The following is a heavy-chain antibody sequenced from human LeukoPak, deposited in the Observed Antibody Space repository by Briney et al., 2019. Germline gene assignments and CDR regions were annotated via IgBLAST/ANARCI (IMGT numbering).Heavy chain of an antibody. D-gene: IGHD4-17*01. CDR3: ARDGYGDYLVGDY. Sequence: PGGSLRLSCAASGFTFSNYEMNWVRQAPGKGLEWVSYISSSGGNIYYADSVKGRFTISRDNAKNSLYLQMNSPRAEDTAVYYCARDGYGDYLVGDYWGQGTLVTVSS. V-gene: IGHV3-48*03. CDR1: GFTFSNYE. CDR2: ISSSGGNI. J-gene: IGHJ4*02.